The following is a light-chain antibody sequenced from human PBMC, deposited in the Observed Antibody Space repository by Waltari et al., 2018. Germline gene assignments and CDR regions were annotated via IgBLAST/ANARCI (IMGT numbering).Light chain of an antibody. V-gene: IGLV2-14*01. J-gene: IGLJ2*01. CDR2: DVS. Sequence: QSALTQPASVSGSPGQSITISCTGTSSDVGGYNYVSWYQQHPGKAPKLMIYDVSKRPSGGSDRCVGYKSGKTASLTISGLQAEDEADYYCSSYTSSSTLVVFGGGTMLTVL. CDR3: SSYTSSSTLVV. CDR1: SSDVGGYNY.